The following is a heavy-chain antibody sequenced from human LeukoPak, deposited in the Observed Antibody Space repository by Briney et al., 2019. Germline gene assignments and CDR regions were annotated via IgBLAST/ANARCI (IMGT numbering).Heavy chain of an antibody. Sequence: PGGSLRLSCAASVFTFSIYSMNWVRQAPGEGLEWVSYISSSSSYIYYADPVKGRFTISRDNHKNSLYLQMNSLRAEDTAVYYCARRTYCGGDCYSVGAFDIWGQGTMVTVSS. D-gene: IGHD2-21*02. J-gene: IGHJ3*02. CDR1: VFTFSIYS. CDR3: ARRTYCGGDCYSVGAFDI. V-gene: IGHV3-21*01. CDR2: ISSSSSYI.